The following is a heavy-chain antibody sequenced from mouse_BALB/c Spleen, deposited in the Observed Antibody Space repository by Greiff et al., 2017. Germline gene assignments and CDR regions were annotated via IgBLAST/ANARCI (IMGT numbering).Heavy chain of an antibody. Sequence: DVQLQESGGGLVKPGGSLKLSCAASGFTFSDYYMYWVRQTPEKRLEWVATISDGGSYTYYPDSVKGRFTISRDNAKNNLYLQMSSLKSEDTAMYYCARYYYGSSHYYAMDYWGQGTSVTVSS. CDR1: GFTFSDYY. CDR2: ISDGGSYT. D-gene: IGHD1-1*01. J-gene: IGHJ4*01. V-gene: IGHV5-4*02. CDR3: ARYYYGSSHYYAMDY.